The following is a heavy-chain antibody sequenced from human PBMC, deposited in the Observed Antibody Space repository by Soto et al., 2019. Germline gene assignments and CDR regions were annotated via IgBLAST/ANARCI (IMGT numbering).Heavy chain of an antibody. Sequence: QVKLVQSGAEVKKPGSSVKVSCKDTGDTFSSCAISWVRQGPGQGLEWMGGIIPIFGTANYAQKFQGRVTITADESTSTAYMELSSLRSEDTAVSYCAHMSRITHAFDIWGQGTIVTVSS. V-gene: IGHV1-69*01. CDR1: GDTFSSCA. CDR2: IIPIFGTA. CDR3: AHMSRITHAFDI. J-gene: IGHJ3*02. D-gene: IGHD2-21*01.